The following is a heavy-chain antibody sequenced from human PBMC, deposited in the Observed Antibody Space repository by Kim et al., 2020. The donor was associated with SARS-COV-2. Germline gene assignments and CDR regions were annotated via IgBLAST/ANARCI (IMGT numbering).Heavy chain of an antibody. Sequence: SETLSLTCTVSGGSISSSSYYWGWIRQPPGKGLEWIGSMYYSGSTYYNPSLKSRVTISVDTSKNQFSLKLSSVTAADTAVDYCVRQTLGYYFDYWGQGTL. CDR3: VRQTLGYYFDY. CDR2: MYYSGST. CDR1: GGSISSSSYY. V-gene: IGHV4-39*01. D-gene: IGHD3-16*01. J-gene: IGHJ4*02.